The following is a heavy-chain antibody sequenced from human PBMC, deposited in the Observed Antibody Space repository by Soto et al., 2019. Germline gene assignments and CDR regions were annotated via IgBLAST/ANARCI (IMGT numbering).Heavy chain of an antibody. Sequence: EVQLVESGGGLVKPGGSLRLSCAASGFTFSSYSMNWVRQAPGKGLEWVSSISSSSSYIYYADSVKGRFTISRDNAKNPLYLQMNSLRAEDTAVYYCARVKGRAAGRFDAFDLWGQGTMVTVSS. CDR1: GFTFSSYS. D-gene: IGHD6-13*01. J-gene: IGHJ3*01. CDR2: ISSSSSYI. CDR3: ARVKGRAAGRFDAFDL. V-gene: IGHV3-21*01.